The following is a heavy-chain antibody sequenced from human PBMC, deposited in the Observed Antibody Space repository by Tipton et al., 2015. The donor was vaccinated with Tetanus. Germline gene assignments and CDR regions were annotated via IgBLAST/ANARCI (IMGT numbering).Heavy chain of an antibody. CDR2: ISGSADPA. D-gene: IGHD5-24*01. CDR3: GGRPAEEIATPFGC. J-gene: IGHJ4*02. Sequence: SLRLSCVASGFTFSAYAMTWVRQAPGRGLEYVSLISGSADPAYYADSVKGRFTVSRDYSENTLHLQMSSLRADDTAVYYCGGRPAEEIATPFGCWGQGTLVSVSS. V-gene: IGHV3-23*01. CDR1: GFTFSAYA.